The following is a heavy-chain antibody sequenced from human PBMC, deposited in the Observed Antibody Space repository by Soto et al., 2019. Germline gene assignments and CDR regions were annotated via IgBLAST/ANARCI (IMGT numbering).Heavy chain of an antibody. CDR3: ARLRLSVAVRYGMDV. J-gene: IGHJ6*02. D-gene: IGHD6-19*01. V-gene: IGHV1-18*01. CDR2: ISAYNGNT. CDR1: GYTFTSYG. Sequence: QVQLVQSGAEVKKPGASVKVSCKASGYTFTSYGISWVRQAPGQGLEWMGWISAYNGNTNYAQKLQGRVTMTTDTSXXTAYMELRSRRSDDTAVYYGARLRLSVAVRYGMDVWGQGTTVTVSS.